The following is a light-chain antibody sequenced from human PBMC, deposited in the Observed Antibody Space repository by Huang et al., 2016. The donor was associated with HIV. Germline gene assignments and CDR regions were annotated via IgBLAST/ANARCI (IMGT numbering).Light chain of an antibody. J-gene: IGKJ1*01. Sequence: DIQMTQSPSTLSASVGDRVTITCRASQRIGRWLAWYQQKPEKAPKLLIYSASNLETGVPSRFSGSGSVTEFTLTISSLQPDDFATYYCQQYSTYWAFGQGTKVDIK. CDR1: QRIGRW. V-gene: IGKV1-5*03. CDR2: SAS. CDR3: QQYSTYWA.